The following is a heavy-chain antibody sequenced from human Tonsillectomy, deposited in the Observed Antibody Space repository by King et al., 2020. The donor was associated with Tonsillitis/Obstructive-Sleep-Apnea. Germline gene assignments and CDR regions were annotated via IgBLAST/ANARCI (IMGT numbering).Heavy chain of an antibody. Sequence: VQLVESGGGLVQPGGSLRLSCAASGFTVSGNYMSWVRQAPGKGLEWVSVIYSGGFTDYADSVKGRFTISRDNSKNTLYLQMNSLRAEDTAVYYCTRDRKDMATIYSFDYWGQGTLVTVSS. CDR1: GFTVSGNY. J-gene: IGHJ4*02. D-gene: IGHD5-24*01. CDR3: TRDRKDMATIYSFDY. CDR2: IYSGGFT. V-gene: IGHV3-66*01.